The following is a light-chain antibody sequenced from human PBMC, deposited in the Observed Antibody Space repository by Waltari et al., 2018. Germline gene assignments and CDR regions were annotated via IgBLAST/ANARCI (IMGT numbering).Light chain of an antibody. CDR2: EDN. CDR3: QSYDSSQWV. V-gene: IGLV6-57*01. J-gene: IGLJ3*02. CDR1: SGSIINNY. Sequence: FMLTQPHSVSESPGKTVTISCTRSSGSIINNYVQWFQHRPDSSPTTVIYEDNQRPSEVPDRFSGSIDSSSNSASLTISGLKTEDEADYYCQSYDSSQWVFGGGTKLTVL.